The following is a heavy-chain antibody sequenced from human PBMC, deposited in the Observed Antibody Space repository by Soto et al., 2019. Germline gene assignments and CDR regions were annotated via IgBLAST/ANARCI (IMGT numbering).Heavy chain of an antibody. CDR1: GGTFSSHT. D-gene: IGHD4-17*01. J-gene: IGHJ2*01. Sequence: QDQLVQSGAEVKKPGSSVKVYCKSTGGTFSSHTFSWVRQAPGQGREWMGRIIPALGTATYAQKFQGRVTITADESATTVYMELNSLRSEDTAVYYCARPDFGDYWYFDLWGRGTLVTVSS. V-gene: IGHV1-69*08. CDR2: IIPALGTA. CDR3: ARPDFGDYWYFDL.